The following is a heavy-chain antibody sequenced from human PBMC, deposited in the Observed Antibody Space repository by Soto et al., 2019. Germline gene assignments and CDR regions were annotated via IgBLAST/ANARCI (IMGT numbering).Heavy chain of an antibody. D-gene: IGHD2-21*02. CDR2: IYYSGST. CDR1: GDSISSRSYY. Sequence: LPETLSLTCTVTGDSISSRSYYWGWIRQHPGKGLEWIGSIYYSGSTYNNPSLRSRVSMSIDTSKDQFSLKLKSVTAADTALYFCARQRTSVVTQAYFGVWGPGSLVTVSS. J-gene: IGHJ4*02. V-gene: IGHV4-39*01. CDR3: ARQRTSVVTQAYFGV.